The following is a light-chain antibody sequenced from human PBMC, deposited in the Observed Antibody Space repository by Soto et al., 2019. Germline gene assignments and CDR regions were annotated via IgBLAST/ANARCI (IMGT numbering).Light chain of an antibody. Sequence: DIQMTQSPSSLSASVGDRVTITCRASQGISNYLAWYQQKPGKVPKLLIYTASTLQSGVPSRFSGSGSGTDVTLTIGSLQPEDVATYYCQKYNGAPQTFGQGTKVEIK. V-gene: IGKV1-27*01. CDR3: QKYNGAPQT. J-gene: IGKJ1*01. CDR2: TAS. CDR1: QGISNY.